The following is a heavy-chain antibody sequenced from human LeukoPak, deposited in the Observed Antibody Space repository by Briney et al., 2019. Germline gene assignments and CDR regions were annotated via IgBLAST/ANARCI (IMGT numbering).Heavy chain of an antibody. Sequence: SETLSLTCSVSGDSISSSTYYWGWIRQPPGKGLEWIGTIYYSGTTYYNPALKSRVTISVDTSENQFSLKLSSVTAADTAVHYCARHSASGSYYLFDSWGQGTLVTVSS. V-gene: IGHV4-39*01. D-gene: IGHD3-10*01. CDR1: GDSISSSTYY. CDR3: ARHSASGSYYLFDS. J-gene: IGHJ4*02. CDR2: IYYSGTT.